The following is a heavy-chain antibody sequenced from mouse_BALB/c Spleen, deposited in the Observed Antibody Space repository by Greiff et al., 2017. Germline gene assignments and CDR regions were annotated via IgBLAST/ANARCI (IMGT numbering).Heavy chain of an antibody. CDR2: ISNLAYSI. CDR1: GFTFSDYG. CDR3: ARAYYGSSFDYFDY. J-gene: IGHJ2*01. Sequence: EVQLVESGGGLVQPGGSRKLSCAASGFTFSDYGMAWVRQAPGKGPEWVAFISNLAYSIYYADTVTGRFTISRENAKNTLYLEMSRLRSEDTAMYYCARAYYGSSFDYFDYWAKAPLSQSPQ. D-gene: IGHD1-1*01. V-gene: IGHV5-15*02.